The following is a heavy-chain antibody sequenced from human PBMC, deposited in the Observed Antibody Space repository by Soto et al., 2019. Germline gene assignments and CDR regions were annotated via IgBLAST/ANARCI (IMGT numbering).Heavy chain of an antibody. J-gene: IGHJ5*02. V-gene: IGHV4-61*01. CDR3: SRHYSSGGWFDP. Sequence: SETLSLTCTVSGGPVSSGSYYWSWIRQPPGRGLEWIGYIYYSGSTNYNPSLKSRVTISVDTSKNQFSLKLSSVTAADTAVYYCSRHYSSGGWFDPWGQGTLVTVSS. D-gene: IGHD6-25*01. CDR2: IYYSGST. CDR1: GGPVSSGSYY.